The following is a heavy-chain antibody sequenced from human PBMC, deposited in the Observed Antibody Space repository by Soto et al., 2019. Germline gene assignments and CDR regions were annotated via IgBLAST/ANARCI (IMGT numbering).Heavy chain of an antibody. V-gene: IGHV3-9*01. CDR1: GFTFDDYA. J-gene: IGHJ1*01. CDR3: VKDESINWYSGHFRH. Sequence: GGSLRLSCAASGFTFDDYAMHWVRQVPGKGLEWVSGINWNSGSIGYADSVKGRFAISRDNAKNSLHLQMNSLRAADTAFYYCVKDESINWYSGHFRHWGQGXLVTVSS. D-gene: IGHD6-13*01. CDR2: INWNSGSI.